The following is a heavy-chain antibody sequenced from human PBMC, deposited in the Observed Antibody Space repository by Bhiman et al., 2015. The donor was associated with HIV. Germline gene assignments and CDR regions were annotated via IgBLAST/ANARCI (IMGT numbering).Heavy chain of an antibody. CDR2: IKPDGSEK. CDR3: AREGQLGY. J-gene: IGHJ4*02. D-gene: IGHD6-13*01. CDR1: GFTFSKYW. V-gene: IGHV3-7*05. Sequence: EVQLVESGGDSVQPGGSLRLSCAASGFTFSKYWMSWVRQAPGKGLEWVANIKPDGSEKYYVDSVKGRFTISRDNAKNSLYLQMNSLRAEDTAVYFCAREGQLGYWGQGTQVTVSS.